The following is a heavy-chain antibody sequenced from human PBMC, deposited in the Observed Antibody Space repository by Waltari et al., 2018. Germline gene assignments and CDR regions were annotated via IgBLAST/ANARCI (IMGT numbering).Heavy chain of an antibody. CDR1: GATFRSNA. Sequence: VQLVQTGAEVKKSGPPGKSTCKPHGATFRSNAISWVRKAPGQGLEWMGGIIPIFGTANYAQKFQGRVTITADESTSTAYMELSSLRSEDTAVYYCATKSQYYYYYMDVWGKGTTVTISS. J-gene: IGHJ6*03. V-gene: IGHV1-69*12. CDR2: IIPIFGTA. CDR3: ATKSQYYYYYMDV.